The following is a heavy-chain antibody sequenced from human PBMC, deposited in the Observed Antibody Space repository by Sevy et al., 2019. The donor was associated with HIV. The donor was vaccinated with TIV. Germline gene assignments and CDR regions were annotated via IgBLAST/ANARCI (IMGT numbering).Heavy chain of an antibody. CDR2: IWFDGSNT. D-gene: IGHD4-17*01. Sequence: GGCLRLSCAASGFTFSSYGMHWVRQGPGKGLEWVAVIWFDGSNTYYPDSVKGRFTISRDIAKNTLHLQMNSLRAEDTAVYYCARDLEFYDSGDYGPAFMPDYWGQGTLVTVSS. CDR3: ARDLEFYDSGDYGPAFMPDY. V-gene: IGHV3-33*01. J-gene: IGHJ4*02. CDR1: GFTFSSYG.